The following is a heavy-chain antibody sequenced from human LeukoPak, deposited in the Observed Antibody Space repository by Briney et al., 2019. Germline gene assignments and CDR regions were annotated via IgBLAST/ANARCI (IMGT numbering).Heavy chain of an antibody. CDR1: GGSISTYY. CDR2: IYSTGTTGIT. J-gene: IGHJ4*02. V-gene: IGHV4-4*07. CDR3: ARGGSGYSRGWPFDY. D-gene: IGHD6-19*01. Sequence: MPSETLSLTCTVSGGSISTYYWSWIRQPAGKGLEWIGRIYSTGTTGITDYNPSLKSRVTMSVDTSKNQFSLNLTSVTSADTAMYFCARGGSGYSRGWPFDYWGQGTLVTVSS.